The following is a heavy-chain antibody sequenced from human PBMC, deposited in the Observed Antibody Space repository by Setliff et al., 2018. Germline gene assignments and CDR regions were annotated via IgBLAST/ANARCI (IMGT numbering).Heavy chain of an antibody. CDR2: IIPIFGTA. Sequence: SVKVSCKASGGAFSNYGITWVRQAPGQGLEWMGGIIPIFGTATYAQKFLGRVTITTDESSSTGYMELSSLRSEDTAVYFCARESVVVVTTTNYYYYIDVWGEGTTVTVSS. D-gene: IGHD2-21*02. J-gene: IGHJ6*03. CDR3: ARESVVVVTTTNYYYYIDV. CDR1: GGAFSNYG. V-gene: IGHV1-69*05.